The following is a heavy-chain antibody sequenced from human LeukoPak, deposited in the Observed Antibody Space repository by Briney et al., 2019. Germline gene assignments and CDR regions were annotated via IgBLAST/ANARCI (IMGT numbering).Heavy chain of an antibody. J-gene: IGHJ3*02. V-gene: IGHV1-8*01. CDR2: TNPNSGNT. CDR3: ARSGWLRAFDI. CDR1: GYTFTSYD. Sequence: ASVKVSCKASGYTFTSYDINWVRQATGQGLEWMGWTNPNSGNTGYAQKFQGRVTMTRNTSISTAYMELSSLRSDDTAVYYCARSGWLRAFDIWGQGTMVTVSS. D-gene: IGHD5-12*01.